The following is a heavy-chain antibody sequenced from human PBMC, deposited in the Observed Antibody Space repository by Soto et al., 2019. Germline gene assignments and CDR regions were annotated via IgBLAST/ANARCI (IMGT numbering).Heavy chain of an antibody. J-gene: IGHJ3*02. CDR1: GGSISSGGYS. Sequence: SETLSLTCAVSGGSISSGGYSLSWIRQPPGKGLEWIGYIYHSGSTYYNPSLKSRVTISVDRSKNQFSLKLSSVTAADTAVYYCARALILTGYYIHDAFDIWGQGTMVTVSS. V-gene: IGHV4-30-2*01. CDR2: IYHSGST. CDR3: ARALILTGYYIHDAFDI. D-gene: IGHD3-9*01.